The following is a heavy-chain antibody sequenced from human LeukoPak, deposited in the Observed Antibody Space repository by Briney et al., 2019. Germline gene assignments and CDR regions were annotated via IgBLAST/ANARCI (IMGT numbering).Heavy chain of an antibody. CDR3: ASSVHTTSPFDFDY. V-gene: IGHV4-59*08. CDR2: IYYSGST. J-gene: IGHJ4*02. Sequence: PSETLSPTCTVSGGSISSYYWSWIRQPPGKGREWIGYIYYSGSTNYNPSLKSRVTISVDTSKNQFSLKLSSVTAADTAVYYCASSVHTTSPFDFDYWGREPWSPSPQ. D-gene: IGHD4-17*01. CDR1: GGSISSYY.